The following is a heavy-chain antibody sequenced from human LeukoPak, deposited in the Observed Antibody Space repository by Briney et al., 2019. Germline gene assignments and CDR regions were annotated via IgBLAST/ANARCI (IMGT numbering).Heavy chain of an antibody. Sequence: SETLSLTCTVSGGSITTTTYHWGWIRQSPGKGLEWIGSIHYSGSTYYNPSLKSRVTISIDTSKNQFSLKVISVTAADTAIYYCARESGSYLWRSWLNPWGQGTLVTVSS. J-gene: IGHJ5*02. CDR1: GGSITTTTYH. CDR2: IHYSGST. V-gene: IGHV4-39*07. D-gene: IGHD3-16*01. CDR3: ARESGSYLWRSWLNP.